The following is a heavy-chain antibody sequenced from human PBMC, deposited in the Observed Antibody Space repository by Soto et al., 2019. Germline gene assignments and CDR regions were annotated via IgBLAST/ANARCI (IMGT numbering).Heavy chain of an antibody. CDR2: FDPEDGET. V-gene: IGHV1-24*01. D-gene: IGHD3-22*01. J-gene: IGHJ4*02. CDR3: ATSSHSSGYFHSFDY. CDR1: GYTFTSYG. Sequence: ASVKVSCKASGYTFTSYGISWVRQAPGQGLEWMGGFDPEDGETIYAQKFQGRVTMTEDTSTDTAYMELSSQRSEDTAVYYCATSSHSSGYFHSFDYWGQGTLVTVSS.